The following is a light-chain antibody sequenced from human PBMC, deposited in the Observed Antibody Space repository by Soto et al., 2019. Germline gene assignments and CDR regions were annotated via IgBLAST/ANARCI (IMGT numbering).Light chain of an antibody. J-gene: IGKJ1*01. Sequence: DIQMTQSPSTVSASVGDRVTITCRASQNVTTWLAWYQHKPGKAPKLLLYDVSNLESGVPSRFSGSGSGTEFTLTISSLQSDDFATYFCQQYDSYRTFGQGTKVDIK. CDR3: QQYDSYRT. CDR1: QNVTTW. V-gene: IGKV1-5*01. CDR2: DVS.